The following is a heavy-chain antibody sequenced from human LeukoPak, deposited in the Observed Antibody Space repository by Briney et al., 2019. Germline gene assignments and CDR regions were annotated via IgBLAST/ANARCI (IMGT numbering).Heavy chain of an antibody. V-gene: IGHV4-4*07. CDR3: ARHGRSSTSP. CDR2: IHPSGST. J-gene: IGHJ5*02. CDR1: GDSISSYY. D-gene: IGHD2-2*01. Sequence: SETLSLTCTVSGDSISSYYWSWIRQPAGKGLEWIGRIHPSGSTNYNPSLKSRVTLSVDTSKNQFSLKLSSVTAADTAVYYCARHGRSSTSPWGQGTLVTVSS.